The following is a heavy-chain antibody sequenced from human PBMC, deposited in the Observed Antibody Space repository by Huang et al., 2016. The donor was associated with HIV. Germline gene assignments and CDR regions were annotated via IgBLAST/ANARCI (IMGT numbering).Heavy chain of an antibody. J-gene: IGHJ4*02. V-gene: IGHV3-74*01. CDR2: IKSDGSSS. D-gene: IGHD3-22*01. CDR1: GFTFRSYW. CDR3: VRDPRIQSWLNYFDY. Sequence: EVQLVESGGGLVQPGGSLRLPCAASGFTFRSYWMLWVRQDPGKGVVWVSRIKSDGSSSGYADSGKGRFTISRDNAKNTLYLQMNSLRAEDTAVYYCVRDPRIQSWLNYFDYWGQGTLVSVSS.